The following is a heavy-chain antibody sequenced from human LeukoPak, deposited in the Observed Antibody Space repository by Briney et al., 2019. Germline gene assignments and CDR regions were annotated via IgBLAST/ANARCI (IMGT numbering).Heavy chain of an antibody. V-gene: IGHV7-4-1*02. CDR1: GYTFTSYA. Sequence: ASAKVSCKASGYTFTSYAMNWVRQAPGQGLEWMGWINTNTGNPTYAQGFTGRFVFSLDTSVSTAYLQISSLKAEDTAVYYCASPLDSYGADYWGQGTLVTVPS. CDR3: ASPLDSYGADY. D-gene: IGHD5-18*01. J-gene: IGHJ4*02. CDR2: INTNTGNP.